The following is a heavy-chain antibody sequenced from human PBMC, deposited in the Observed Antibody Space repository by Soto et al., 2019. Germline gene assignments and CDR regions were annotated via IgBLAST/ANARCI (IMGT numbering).Heavy chain of an antibody. CDR3: TRGGDAYKNGH. Sequence: QVQLQESGPGLVKPSETLSLTCTVPGGSVNIGTYCWSWIRQPPGKGLEWIGFIHYSGSTNYNPCHNSRVTMSVDTSKNQFSLKLTSVNAGDTAVYYCTRGGDAYKNGHWGQGTLVTVSS. CDR1: GGSVNIGTYC. CDR2: IHYSGST. J-gene: IGHJ4*02. D-gene: IGHD3-16*01. V-gene: IGHV4-61*01.